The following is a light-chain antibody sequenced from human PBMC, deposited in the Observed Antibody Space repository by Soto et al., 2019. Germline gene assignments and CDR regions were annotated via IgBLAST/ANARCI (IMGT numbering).Light chain of an antibody. CDR1: QSVTSSY. CDR2: GAS. J-gene: IGKJ1*01. V-gene: IGKV3-20*01. CDR3: QQYGSSPRT. Sequence: EIVLTQSPGTLSLSPGERVTLSCRASQSVTSSYLAWYQQKPGQAPRLPLYGASSRATGIPDRFSGSGSGTDFTLTISRVEPEDSAVSYCQQYGSSPRTFGQGTKVDIK.